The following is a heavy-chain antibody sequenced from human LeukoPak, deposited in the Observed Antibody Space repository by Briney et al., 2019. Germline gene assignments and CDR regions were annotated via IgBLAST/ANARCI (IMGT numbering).Heavy chain of an antibody. V-gene: IGHV4-31*03. Sequence: SQTLSLTCTVSGGSITSGGYYWSWIRQHPGKGLEWIGYIYYSGSTYYHPSLKSRVTISVDTSQNQFSLKLSSVTAADTAVYYCARDFRGSYYDSRGAFDIWGQGTMVTVSS. CDR1: GGSITSGGYY. CDR3: ARDFRGSYYDSRGAFDI. D-gene: IGHD3-22*01. CDR2: IYYSGST. J-gene: IGHJ3*02.